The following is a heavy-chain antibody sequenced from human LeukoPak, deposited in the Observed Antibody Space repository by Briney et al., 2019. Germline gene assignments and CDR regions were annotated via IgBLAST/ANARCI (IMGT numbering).Heavy chain of an antibody. V-gene: IGHV3-30*02. CDR1: GFTFSSYG. D-gene: IGHD2-2*01. CDR2: IRYDGSNK. J-gene: IGHJ6*03. CDR3: AEVGGYCSSTSCLYMDV. Sequence: PGGSLRLSCAASGFTFSSYGMHWVRQAPGKGLEWVAFIRYDGSNKYYADSVKGRFTISRDNSKNTLYLQMNSLRAEDTAVYYCAEVGGYCSSTSCLYMDVWGKGTTVTVSS.